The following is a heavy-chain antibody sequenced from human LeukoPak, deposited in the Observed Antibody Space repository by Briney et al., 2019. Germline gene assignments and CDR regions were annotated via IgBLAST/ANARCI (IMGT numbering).Heavy chain of an antibody. V-gene: IGHV3-53*01. Sequence: GGSLRLSCAASGFTVSSNYMSWVRQAPGKGLEWVSVIYSGGSTYYADSVKGRFTISRDNSKNTLYLQMNSLRAEDTAVYYCARDSDVSYDFWSGYPSCPGYWGQGTLVTVSS. CDR1: GFTVSSNY. CDR2: IYSGGST. CDR3: ARDSDVSYDFWSGYPSCPGY. D-gene: IGHD3-3*01. J-gene: IGHJ4*02.